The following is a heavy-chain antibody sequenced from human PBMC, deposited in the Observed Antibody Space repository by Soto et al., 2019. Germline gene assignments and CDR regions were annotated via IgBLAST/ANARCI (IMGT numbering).Heavy chain of an antibody. CDR2: ISGSGGST. Sequence: EVQLLESGGGLVQPGGSLRLSCAASGFTFSSYAMSWVRQAPGKGLEWVSAISGSGGSTYYADSVKGRFTISRDNSKNTLYLQMNSLRVEDTAVYYCAKGDIVVVVAPVDWGQGTLVTVSS. CDR3: AKGDIVVVVAPVD. V-gene: IGHV3-23*01. D-gene: IGHD2-15*01. J-gene: IGHJ4*02. CDR1: GFTFSSYA.